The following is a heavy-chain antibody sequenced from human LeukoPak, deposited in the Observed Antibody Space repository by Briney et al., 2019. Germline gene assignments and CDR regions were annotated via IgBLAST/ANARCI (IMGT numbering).Heavy chain of an antibody. CDR2: IIPILGIA. J-gene: IGHJ4*02. V-gene: IGHV1-69*04. D-gene: IGHD3-16*01. CDR1: GGTFSSYA. Sequence: GSSVKVSCKASGGTFSSYAISWVRQAPGQGLEWMGRIIPILGIANYAQKFQGRVTIAADKSTSTAYMELSSLRSEDTAVYYCARGTNMIPTDYWGQGTLVTVSS. CDR3: ARGTNMIPTDY.